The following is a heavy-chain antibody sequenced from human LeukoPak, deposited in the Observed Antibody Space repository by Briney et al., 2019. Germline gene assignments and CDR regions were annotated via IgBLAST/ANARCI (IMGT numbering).Heavy chain of an antibody. D-gene: IGHD2-2*01. J-gene: IGHJ4*02. CDR1: GGSISSSSYY. V-gene: IGHV4-61*05. CDR2: IYSNGST. CDR3: ARGGAAYCSSASCPFDY. Sequence: SETLSLTCTVSGGSISSSSYYWGWIRQPPGKGLEWIGYIYSNGSTKYNPSLKSRVTMSVDTSKNQFSLNLSSVTATDTAVYYCARGGAAYCSSASCPFDYWGQGTLVTVSS.